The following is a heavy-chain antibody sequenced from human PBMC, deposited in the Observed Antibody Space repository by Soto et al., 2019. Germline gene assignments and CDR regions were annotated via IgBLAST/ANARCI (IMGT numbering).Heavy chain of an antibody. CDR2: IYYSGST. CDR3: AREATIWGNYFDY. CDR1: GGSISSGGYY. J-gene: IGHJ4*02. D-gene: IGHD3-16*01. Sequence: PSETLSLTCTVSGGSISSGGYYWSWIRQHPGKGLEWIGYIYYSGSTYYNPSLKSRVTISVDTSKNQFSLKLSSVTAADTAVYYCAREATIWGNYFDYWGQGTLVTVSS. V-gene: IGHV4-31*03.